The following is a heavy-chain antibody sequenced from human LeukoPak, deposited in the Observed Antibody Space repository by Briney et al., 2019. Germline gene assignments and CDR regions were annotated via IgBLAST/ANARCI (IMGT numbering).Heavy chain of an antibody. CDR2: IYYSGSN. J-gene: IGHJ4*02. Sequence: SETLSLTCTVSGGSISSYYWSWIRQPPGKGLEWIGYIYYSGSNNYNPSLKSRVTISVDTSKNQFSLKLSSVTAADTAVYYCARAPAYCSSTSCYAGGIDYWGQGTLVTVSS. CDR3: ARAPAYCSSTSCYAGGIDY. D-gene: IGHD2-2*01. CDR1: GGSISSYY. V-gene: IGHV4-59*01.